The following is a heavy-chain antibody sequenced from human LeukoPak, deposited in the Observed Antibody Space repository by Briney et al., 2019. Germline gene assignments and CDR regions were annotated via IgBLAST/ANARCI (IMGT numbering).Heavy chain of an antibody. CDR3: ARDGANYYFDY. J-gene: IGHJ4*02. CDR1: GFTFSSYE. Sequence: QSGGSLRLSCVASGFTFSSYEMNWVRQAPGRGLEWVSYISTSGSTMYYADSVKGRFTISRDNAKKSVYLQMNSLRAEDTAVYYCARDGANYYFDYWGQGTLVTVSS. D-gene: IGHD4/OR15-4a*01. V-gene: IGHV3-48*03. CDR2: ISTSGSTM.